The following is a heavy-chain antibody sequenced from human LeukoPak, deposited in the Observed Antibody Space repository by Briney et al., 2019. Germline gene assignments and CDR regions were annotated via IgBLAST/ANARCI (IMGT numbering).Heavy chain of an antibody. CDR2: IRSKANSYAT. Sequence: GWSLRLSCAASGFTFSGFAVHWVRQASGKGLEWVGRIRSKANSYATAYAASVKGRFTISRDDSKNTAYLQMNSLKTEDTAVYYCTRLGEAVAGTEDYWGQGTLVTVSS. D-gene: IGHD6-19*01. V-gene: IGHV3-73*01. CDR1: GFTFSGFA. CDR3: TRLGEAVAGTEDY. J-gene: IGHJ4*02.